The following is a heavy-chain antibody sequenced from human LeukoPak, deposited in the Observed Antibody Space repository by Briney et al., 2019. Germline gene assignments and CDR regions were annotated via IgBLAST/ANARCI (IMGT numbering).Heavy chain of an antibody. Sequence: GASVKVSCKASGGTSSSYAISWVRQAPGQGLEWMGGIIPIFGTANYAQKFQGRVTITADESTSTAYMELSSLRSEDTAVYYCARDYYGSGEVNWFDPWGQGTLVTVSS. J-gene: IGHJ5*02. CDR2: IIPIFGTA. CDR1: GGTSSSYA. V-gene: IGHV1-69*13. D-gene: IGHD3-10*01. CDR3: ARDYYGSGEVNWFDP.